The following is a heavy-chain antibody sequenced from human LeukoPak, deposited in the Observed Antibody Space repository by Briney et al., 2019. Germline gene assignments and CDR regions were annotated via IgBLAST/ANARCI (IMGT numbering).Heavy chain of an antibody. V-gene: IGHV3-30-3*01. CDR3: ARDRYSSGWYGDFDC. Sequence: GRSLRLSCAASGFTFNSHAMHWVRQAPCKGLEWVAVISSDGSNKYYADSVKGRFTISRDNSKNTLYLQMNSLRAEDTAVCYCARDRYSSGWYGDFDCWGQGTLVTVSS. CDR2: ISSDGSNK. CDR1: GFTFNSHA. D-gene: IGHD6-19*01. J-gene: IGHJ4*02.